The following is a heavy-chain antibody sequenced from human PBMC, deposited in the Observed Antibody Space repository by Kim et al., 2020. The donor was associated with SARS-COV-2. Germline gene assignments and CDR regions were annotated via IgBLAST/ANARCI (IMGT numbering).Heavy chain of an antibody. D-gene: IGHD3-10*01. CDR2: ISWNGRTM. Sequence: GGSLRLSCVTSGFKFADYAMHWVRQPPGKGLEWVSAISWNGRTMGYAASVKGRFTISRDNAKNSLYLQMTGLSREDTALYYCAKDSEMATITGAGFWGQGTLVTVSS. CDR1: GFKFADYA. CDR3: AKDSEMATITGAGF. V-gene: IGHV3-9*01. J-gene: IGHJ4*02.